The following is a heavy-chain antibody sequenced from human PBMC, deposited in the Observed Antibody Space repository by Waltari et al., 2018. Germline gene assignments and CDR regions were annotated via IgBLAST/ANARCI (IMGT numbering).Heavy chain of an antibody. V-gene: IGHV3-66*01. J-gene: IGHJ6*02. D-gene: IGHD2-2*01. Sequence: EVQLVESGGGLVQPGGSLSLSCAASGFTVSSNYMSWVRQAPGKGLAWVSVIYSGGSTYYADSVKGRFTISRDNSKNTLYLQMNSLRAEDTAVYYCARERRYQLYRLGMDVWGQGTTVTVSS. CDR1: GFTVSSNY. CDR2: IYSGGST. CDR3: ARERRYQLYRLGMDV.